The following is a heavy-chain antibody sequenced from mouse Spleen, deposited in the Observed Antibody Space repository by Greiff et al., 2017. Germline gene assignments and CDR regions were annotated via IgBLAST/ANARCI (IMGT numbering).Heavy chain of an antibody. CDR3: ARKAGFDYDEYWYFDV. CDR1: GYSFTGYF. D-gene: IGHD2-4*01. Sequence: VQLQQSGPELVKPGDSVKISCKASGYSFTGYFMNWVMQSHGKSLEWIGRINPYNGDTFYNQKFKGKATLTVDKSSSTAHMELRSLTSEDSAVYYCARKAGFDYDEYWYFDVWGAGTTVTVSS. J-gene: IGHJ1*01. V-gene: IGHV1-20*01. CDR2: INPYNGDT.